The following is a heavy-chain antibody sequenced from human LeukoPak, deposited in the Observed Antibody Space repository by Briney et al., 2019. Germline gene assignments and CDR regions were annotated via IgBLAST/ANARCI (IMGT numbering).Heavy chain of an antibody. CDR3: AREVGGSRAFDV. J-gene: IGHJ3*01. CDR2: IKEDGSEK. V-gene: IGHV3-7*01. Sequence: GGSLRLSCAASGFTFSNYWMNWVRQAPGKGLEWVANIKEDGSEKYYVDSVKGRFTISRDNAKNSLYLQMDSLRAEDTAVYYCAREVGGSRAFDVWGQGTMVTVSS. D-gene: IGHD6-13*01. CDR1: GFTFSNYW.